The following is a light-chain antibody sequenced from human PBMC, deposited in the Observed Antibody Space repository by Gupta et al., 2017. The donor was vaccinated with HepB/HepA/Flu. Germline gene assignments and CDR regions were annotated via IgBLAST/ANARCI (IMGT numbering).Light chain of an antibody. CDR2: DAS. CDR1: QSVSTY. Sequence: IVXXQXXXXLXXXXXERATLSCRASQSVSTYLAWYQQKPGQAPRLLIYDASNRATGIPARFSGSGSGTDFTLTISSLEPEDFALYYCQERSNWPRGTFGQGTKLEIK. CDR3: QERSNWPRGT. V-gene: IGKV3-11*01. J-gene: IGKJ2*01.